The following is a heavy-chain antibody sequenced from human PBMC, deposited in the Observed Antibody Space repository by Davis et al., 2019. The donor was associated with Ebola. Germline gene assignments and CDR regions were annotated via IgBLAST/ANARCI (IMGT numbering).Heavy chain of an antibody. CDR1: GYTLTELS. Sequence: ASVNVSCKVSGYTLTELSMHWVRQAPGKGLEWMGGFDPEDGETIYAQKFQGRVTMTEDTSTDTAYMELSSLRSEDTAVYYCATGPYCGGDCGSYPWFDPWGQVTLVTVSS. J-gene: IGHJ5*02. D-gene: IGHD2-21*02. V-gene: IGHV1-24*01. CDR3: ATGPYCGGDCGSYPWFDP. CDR2: FDPEDGET.